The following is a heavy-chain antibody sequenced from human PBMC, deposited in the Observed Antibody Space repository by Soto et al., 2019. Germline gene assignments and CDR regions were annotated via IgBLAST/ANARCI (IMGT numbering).Heavy chain of an antibody. D-gene: IGHD1-26*01. J-gene: IGHJ6*02. CDR3: AKDGASGSYPPYYYFGMDV. CDR2: ISGSGGNV. V-gene: IGHV3-23*01. CDR1: GFTFSSYA. Sequence: EVQLLESGGGLVQPGGSLRLSCAASGFTFSSYAMSWVRQAPGKGLEWVSTISGSGGNVYYADSVKGRFSISRDNSKNTLRQQMNSLRADDTAVYYCAKDGASGSYPPYYYFGMDVWGQGTTVTVSS.